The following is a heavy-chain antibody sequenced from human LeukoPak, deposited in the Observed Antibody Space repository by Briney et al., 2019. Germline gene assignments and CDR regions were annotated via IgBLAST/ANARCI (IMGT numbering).Heavy chain of an antibody. J-gene: IGHJ3*02. D-gene: IGHD1-1*01. CDR3: VRLQPNTGEWAFDI. V-gene: IGHV4-59*01. Sequence: SETLSLTCTVSGGSISSYYWSWIRQPPGEGLEWIGYISNSGSTNYNPSLKSRVTISVDTSKNQLSLKLSYVTAADTAVYHCVRLQPNTGEWAFDIWGQGTLVSVSS. CDR2: ISNSGST. CDR1: GGSISSYY.